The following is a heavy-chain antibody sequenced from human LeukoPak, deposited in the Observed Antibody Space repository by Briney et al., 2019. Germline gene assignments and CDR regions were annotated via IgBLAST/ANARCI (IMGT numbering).Heavy chain of an antibody. CDR3: ARGAYCSSTSCYLIWFDP. Sequence: ASVKVSCKASGYTFTGYYMHWVRQAPGQGLEWMGWINPNSGGTNYAQKFQGRVTMTRATSISTAYMELSRLRSDDTAVYYCARGAYCSSTSCYLIWFDPWGQGTLVTVSS. CDR1: GYTFTGYY. V-gene: IGHV1-2*02. CDR2: INPNSGGT. J-gene: IGHJ5*02. D-gene: IGHD2-2*01.